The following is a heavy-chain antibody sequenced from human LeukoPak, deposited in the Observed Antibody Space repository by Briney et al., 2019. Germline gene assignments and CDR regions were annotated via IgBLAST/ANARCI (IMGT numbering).Heavy chain of an antibody. CDR1: GFTFSSYA. J-gene: IGHJ3*02. V-gene: IGHV3-23*01. CDR3: ARGHRQLWSPEGGAFDI. CDR2: ISGSGGST. D-gene: IGHD5-18*01. Sequence: GGSLRLSCAASGFTFSSYAMSWVRQAPGKGLEWVSAISGSGGSTYYADSVKGRFTISRDNSKNTLYLQMNSLRAEDTAVYYCARGHRQLWSPEGGAFDIWGQGTMVTVSS.